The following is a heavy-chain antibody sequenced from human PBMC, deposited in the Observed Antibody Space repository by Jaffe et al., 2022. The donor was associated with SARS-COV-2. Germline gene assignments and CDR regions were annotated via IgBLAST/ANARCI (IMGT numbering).Heavy chain of an antibody. Sequence: EVQLVETGGGLIQPGGSLRLSCSVSGFTVSSNYMSWVRQAPGMGLEWVSLLYSGGNTQYVDTVKGRFTISRDNSKNTLYLQMNSLRADDTAVYYCAKNSGIDWYFDLWGRGTLVTVSS. V-gene: IGHV3-53*02. J-gene: IGHJ2*01. CDR1: GFTVSSNY. D-gene: IGHD3-10*01. CDR2: LYSGGNT. CDR3: AKNSGIDWYFDL.